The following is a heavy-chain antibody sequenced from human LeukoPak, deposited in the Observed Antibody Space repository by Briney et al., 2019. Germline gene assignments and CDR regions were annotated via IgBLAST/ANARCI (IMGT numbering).Heavy chain of an antibody. CDR3: ARSSRDYDFWSGYAYYFDY. CDR2: IIPIFGTA. Sequence: SVKVSCKASGGTFSSYAISWVRQAPGQGLEWMGGIIPIFGTANYAQKFQGRVTITADESASTAYMELSSLRSEDTAVYYCARSSRDYDFWSGYAYYFDYWGQGTLVTVSS. J-gene: IGHJ4*02. D-gene: IGHD3-3*01. CDR1: GGTFSSYA. V-gene: IGHV1-69*13.